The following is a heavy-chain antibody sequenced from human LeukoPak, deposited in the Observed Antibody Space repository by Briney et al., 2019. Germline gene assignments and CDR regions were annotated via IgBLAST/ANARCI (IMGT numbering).Heavy chain of an antibody. CDR2: INPSGGST. V-gene: IGHV1-46*01. CDR3: ARDRNLWPFDY. CDR1: GYTFTSYY. J-gene: IGHJ4*02. Sequence: ASVKVSCKASGYTFTSYYMHWVRQAPGQGLEGMGIINPSGGSTSYAQKFQGRVTMTRDMSTSTVYMELSSLRSEDTAVYYCARDRNLWPFDYWGQGTLVTVSS. D-gene: IGHD4-11*01.